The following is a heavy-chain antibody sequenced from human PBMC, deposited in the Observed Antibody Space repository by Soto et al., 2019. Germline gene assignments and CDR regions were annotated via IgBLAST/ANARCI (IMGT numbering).Heavy chain of an antibody. J-gene: IGHJ3*02. CDR2: IYWDDDK. Sequence: QITLKESGPPLVKPTQTLTLTCTFSGFSLSTSGVAVGWIRQPPGKALEWLALIYWDDDKRYSPSMKGRLTITRDTSNNQVVLIMTNMDPEDTATYYCAHRLTATAFDIWGQGTMVTVSS. V-gene: IGHV2-5*02. CDR1: GFSLSTSGVA. D-gene: IGHD2-21*02. CDR3: AHRLTATAFDI.